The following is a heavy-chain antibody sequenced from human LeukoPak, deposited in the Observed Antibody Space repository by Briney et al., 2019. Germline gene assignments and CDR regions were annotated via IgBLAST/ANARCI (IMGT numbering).Heavy chain of an antibody. J-gene: IGHJ4*02. CDR1: GGTFSSYA. Sequence: SVKVSCKASGGTFSSYAISWVRQAPGQGLEWMGGTIPIFGTANYAQKFQGRVTMTTDTSTSTAYMELRSLRSDDTAVYYCAREGLGELTLDCWGQGTLVTVSS. V-gene: IGHV1-69*05. CDR3: AREGLGELTLDC. D-gene: IGHD3-16*01. CDR2: TIPIFGTA.